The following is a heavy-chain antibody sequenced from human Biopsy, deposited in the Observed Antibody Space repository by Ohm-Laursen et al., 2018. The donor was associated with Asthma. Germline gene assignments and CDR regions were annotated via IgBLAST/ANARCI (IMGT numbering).Heavy chain of an antibody. Sequence: SLRLSCAASGFTFSSYGMHWVRQAPGKGLEWVAVISYDGSNKNYADSVKGRFTISRDNSKNTLYLQMNSLRAEDTAVYYCARESSVAGSSDFDYWGQGTLVTVSS. V-gene: IGHV3-30*03. D-gene: IGHD6-19*01. CDR1: GFTFSSYG. J-gene: IGHJ4*02. CDR3: ARESSVAGSSDFDY. CDR2: ISYDGSNK.